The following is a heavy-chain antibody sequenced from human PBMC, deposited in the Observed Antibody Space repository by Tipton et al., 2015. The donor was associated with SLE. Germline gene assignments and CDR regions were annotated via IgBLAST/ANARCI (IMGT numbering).Heavy chain of an antibody. Sequence: TLSLTCAVYGGSFSAYYWSWIRQPPGKGLEWIGEMNHRGSTNYNPSLKSRVTLSVDTFKNQCFLKLNSVTAADTAVYYCARRGVVSRFDPWGQGTLVTVSS. CDR2: MNHRGST. J-gene: IGHJ5*02. CDR3: ARRGVVSRFDP. D-gene: IGHD2-8*02. CDR1: GGSFSAYY. V-gene: IGHV4-34*01.